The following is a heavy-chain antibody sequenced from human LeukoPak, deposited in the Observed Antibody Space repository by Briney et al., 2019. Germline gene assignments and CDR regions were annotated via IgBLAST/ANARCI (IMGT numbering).Heavy chain of an antibody. CDR3: ARVWELSFDY. CDR2: IYNDGKT. V-gene: IGHV3-53*01. D-gene: IGHD1-26*01. J-gene: IGHJ4*02. Sequence: GGSLRLSCAASGFSVTTDHMSWVRQAPGEGLEWVSVIYNDGKTYHADSVKGRFTISRDNSKNTVHLQMNGLRGEDTAVYYCARVWELSFDYWGQGTLVTVSS. CDR1: GFSVTTDH.